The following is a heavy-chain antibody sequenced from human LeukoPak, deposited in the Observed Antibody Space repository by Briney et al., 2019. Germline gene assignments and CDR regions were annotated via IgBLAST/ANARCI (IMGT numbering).Heavy chain of an antibody. D-gene: IGHD6-25*01. CDR2: IKEDGSVT. CDR1: GFSFSASW. Sequence: PGGSLRLSCAAASGFSFSASWMKWVRQAPGKGLGRVASIKEDGSVTRYVDSVKGRFTISRDNAKNPLFLQMNGLRAEDTAVYYCARDSGYGTYDDWGQGTLVTVSS. V-gene: IGHV3-7*01. J-gene: IGHJ4*02. CDR3: ARDSGYGTYDD.